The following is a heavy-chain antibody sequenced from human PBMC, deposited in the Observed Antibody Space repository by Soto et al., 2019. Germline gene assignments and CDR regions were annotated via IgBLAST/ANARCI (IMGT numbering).Heavy chain of an antibody. CDR1: GGSISSYY. D-gene: IGHD3-10*01. CDR3: ARDVCFGHLYGMDV. Sequence: SETLSLTCTVSGGSISSYYWSWIRQPPGKGLEWIGYIYYSGSTNYNPSLKSRVTISVDTSKNQFSLKLSSVTAADTAVYYCARDVCFGHLYGMDVSGQGTTVTVSS. CDR2: IYYSGST. V-gene: IGHV4-59*01. J-gene: IGHJ6*02.